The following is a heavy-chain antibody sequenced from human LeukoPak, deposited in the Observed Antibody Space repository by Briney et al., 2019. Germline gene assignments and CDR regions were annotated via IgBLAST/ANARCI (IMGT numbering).Heavy chain of an antibody. V-gene: IGHV3-74*01. CDR2: ISGDGSTT. Sequence: GGSLRLSCAASGFTFSSDWMHWVRQAPRKGGVWVSRISGDGSTTTYADSVKGRFTISRDNAENTLYLQLNSLRADDTAVYYCARVNYGGNFDYWGQGTLVTVSS. D-gene: IGHD4-23*01. CDR3: ARVNYGGNFDY. J-gene: IGHJ4*02. CDR1: GFTFSSDW.